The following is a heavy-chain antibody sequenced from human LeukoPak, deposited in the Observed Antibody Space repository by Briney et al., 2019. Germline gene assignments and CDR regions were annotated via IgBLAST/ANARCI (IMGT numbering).Heavy chain of an antibody. V-gene: IGHV4-4*07. Sequence: RASETLSLTCTVSGGSISTYYWSWIRQPAGKGLEWIGRFYTSGSTNYNPSLKSRVTMSVDTSKNQFSLKLSSVTAADTAVYYCAREMGYYDSSGYYSPGYYYMDVWGKGTTVTVSS. CDR3: AREMGYYDSSGYYSPGYYYMDV. J-gene: IGHJ6*03. CDR1: GGSISTYY. CDR2: FYTSGST. D-gene: IGHD3-22*01.